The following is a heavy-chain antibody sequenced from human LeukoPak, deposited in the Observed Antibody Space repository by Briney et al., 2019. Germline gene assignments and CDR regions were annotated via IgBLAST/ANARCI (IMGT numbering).Heavy chain of an antibody. D-gene: IGHD2-15*01. V-gene: IGHV3-48*02. CDR2: ISSGSSTI. Sequence: GGPLRLSCTASGFTFSAYNMNWVRQAPGRGLEWVSYISSGSSTIYYADSVKGRFTISRDNAKSSLYLQMNSLRDEDTAVYYCARFRSGSSCLDYWGQGTLVTVSS. CDR1: GFTFSAYN. CDR3: ARFRSGSSCLDY. J-gene: IGHJ4*02.